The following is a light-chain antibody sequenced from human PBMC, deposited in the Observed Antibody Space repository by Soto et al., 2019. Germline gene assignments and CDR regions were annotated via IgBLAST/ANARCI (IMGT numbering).Light chain of an antibody. CDR3: QQYGSSIT. CDR2: DAS. V-gene: IGKV3-20*01. Sequence: EIVLTQSPGTLSLSPGERATLSCRASQSVSSNYLAWYQQKPGQAPRLLMYDASNRATGIPARFSGSGSGTDFTLTISSLEPEDFAVYYCQQYGSSITFGQGTRLEIK. CDR1: QSVSSNY. J-gene: IGKJ5*01.